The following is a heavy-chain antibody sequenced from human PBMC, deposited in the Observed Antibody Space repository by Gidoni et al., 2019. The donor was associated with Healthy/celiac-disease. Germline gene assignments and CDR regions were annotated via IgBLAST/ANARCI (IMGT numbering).Heavy chain of an antibody. CDR3: AREGDYYDSSGWPNYFYY. D-gene: IGHD3-22*01. CDR1: GGTFSSYT. Sequence: QVQLVQSGAEVKKPGSSVKVSCKASGGTFSSYTISWVRQAPGQGLEWMGRIIPILGISNYAQKFQGRVTITADKSTSTAYMELSSLRSEDTAVYYCAREGDYYDSSGWPNYFYYWGQGTLVTVSS. J-gene: IGHJ4*02. CDR2: IIPILGIS. V-gene: IGHV1-69*08.